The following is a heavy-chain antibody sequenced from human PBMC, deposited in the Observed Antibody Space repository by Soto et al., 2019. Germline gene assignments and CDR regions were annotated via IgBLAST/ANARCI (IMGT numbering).Heavy chain of an antibody. J-gene: IGHJ5*02. CDR1: CWLLRNGWLH. CDR3: AREEGGGYDHRWFDP. CDR2: IHYSGST. V-gene: IGHV4-31*03. D-gene: IGHD5-12*01. Sequence: VQPEGAGPGIGKPFQNPAPPFPFSCWLLRNGWLHLKRIRQPPGKGPGGIGYIHYSGSTYYNPSLKSRVTISVDTSKNQFSLKLSSVTAADTAVYYCAREEGGGYDHRWFDPWGQGTLVTVSS.